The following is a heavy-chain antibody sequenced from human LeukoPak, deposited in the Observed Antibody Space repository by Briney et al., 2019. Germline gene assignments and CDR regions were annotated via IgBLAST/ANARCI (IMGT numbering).Heavy chain of an antibody. J-gene: IGHJ4*02. CDR2: TCYRSKWYN. D-gene: IGHD5-12*01. Sequence: SQTLSLTCAISGDSVSTNSAAWNWSRQSPSRGLEWLGRTCYRSKWYNDYAVSVKSRITINPDTSKNKFSLQLNSVTPEDTAVYYCARDKGGSGYDHLDSWGQGTLVTVSS. CDR1: GDSVSTNSAA. CDR3: ARDKGGSGYDHLDS. V-gene: IGHV6-1*01.